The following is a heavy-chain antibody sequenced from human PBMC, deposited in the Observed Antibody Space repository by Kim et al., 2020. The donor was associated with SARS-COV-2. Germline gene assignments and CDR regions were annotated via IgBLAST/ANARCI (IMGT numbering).Heavy chain of an antibody. CDR2: ISGSGGST. CDR1: GFTFSSYA. D-gene: IGHD2-8*02. Sequence: GGSLRLSCAASGFTFSSYAMSWVRQAPGKGLEWVSAISGSGGSTYYADSVKGRCTISRDNPKNTLYLQMNSLRAEDTAVYYCAKVRARLLGYYYYGMDVWGQETTVTFSS. V-gene: IGHV3-23*01. CDR3: AKVRARLLGYYYYGMDV. J-gene: IGHJ6*02.